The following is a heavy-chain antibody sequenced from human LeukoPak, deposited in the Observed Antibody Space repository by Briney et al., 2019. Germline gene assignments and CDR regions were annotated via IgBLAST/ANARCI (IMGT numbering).Heavy chain of an antibody. CDR2: IIPRSGTV. V-gene: IGHV1-69*13. CDR3: ARGSYYYESSGYSLY. J-gene: IGHJ4*02. Sequence: SVKVSCKASGGTFSSYAISWVRQAPGHGLEWMGEIIPRSGTVNYAQKFQGRVTITADESRTIAYMELSSLGSDDTAVYYCARGSYYYESSGYSLYWGQGTLVTVSS. D-gene: IGHD3-22*01. CDR1: GGTFSSYA.